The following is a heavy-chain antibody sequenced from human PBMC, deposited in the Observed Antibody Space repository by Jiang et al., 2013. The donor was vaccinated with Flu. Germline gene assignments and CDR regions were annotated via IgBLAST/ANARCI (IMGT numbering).Heavy chain of an antibody. D-gene: IGHD2-2*01. J-gene: IGHJ4*02. CDR2: ISQSGST. CDR1: GDSISSGSYY. CDR3: AGAWCSSSGCYGSGQLY. V-gene: IGHV4-39*07. Sequence: PGLVKPSETLSLTCTVSGDSISSGSYYWGWVRQPPGKGLEWIGEISQSGSTNYNPSLMSRVTISVDKSNNQFSLKVNSVTAADTAVYYCAGAWCSSSGCYGSGQLYWGQGTLVTVSS.